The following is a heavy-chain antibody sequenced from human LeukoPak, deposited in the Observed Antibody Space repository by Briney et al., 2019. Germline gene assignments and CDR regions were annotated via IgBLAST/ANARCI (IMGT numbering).Heavy chain of an antibody. D-gene: IGHD6-13*01. V-gene: IGHV3-21*01. CDR1: GVSFSSYS. J-gene: IGHJ4*02. Sequence: GGSLRLSCAASGVSFSSYSMNWVRQAPGKGLEWVSSISSGSSYIYYADSVKGRFTISKDNAKKSLYLQMNSLRAEDTAVYFCVRGSQWNPGIAAAGNFDYWGQGTLVTVSS. CDR3: VRGSQWNPGIAAAGNFDY. CDR2: ISSGSSYI.